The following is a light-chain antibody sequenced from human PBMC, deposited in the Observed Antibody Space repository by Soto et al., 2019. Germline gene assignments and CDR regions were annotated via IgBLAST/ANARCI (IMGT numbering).Light chain of an antibody. CDR3: SSYTSSGTWV. CDR2: QVS. Sequence: QSALTQPPSVSGSPGQSVTISCTGTSSDVGSYNRVSWYQQPPGTAPKLMICQVSNRPSGVPDRFSGSKSGNTASLTISGLQADDEAYYYCSSYTSSGTWVFGGGTQLTVL. J-gene: IGLJ3*02. CDR1: SSDVGSYNR. V-gene: IGLV2-18*02.